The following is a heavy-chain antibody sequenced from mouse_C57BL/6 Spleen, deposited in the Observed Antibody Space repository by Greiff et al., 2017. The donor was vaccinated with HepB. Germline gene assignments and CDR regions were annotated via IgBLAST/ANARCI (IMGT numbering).Heavy chain of an antibody. Sequence: DVQLVESGGGLVKPGGSLKLSCAASGFTFSSYAMSWVRQTPEKRLEWVATISDGGSYTYYPDNVKGRITISRDNAKNNLYLQMSHLKSEDTAMYYCARDSYGYFDVWGTGTTVTVSS. CDR1: GFTFSSYA. J-gene: IGHJ1*03. V-gene: IGHV5-4*01. CDR3: ARDSYGYFDV. CDR2: ISDGGSYT.